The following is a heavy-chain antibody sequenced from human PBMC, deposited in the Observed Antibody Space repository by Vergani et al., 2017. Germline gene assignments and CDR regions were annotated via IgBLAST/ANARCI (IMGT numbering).Heavy chain of an antibody. J-gene: IGHJ4*02. CDR1: GFTFSNYW. V-gene: IGHV3-7*03. CDR3: ASGYTYGYEGDY. Sequence: EVQLVESGGGLVQPGGSLRLSCAASGFTFSNYWMSWVRQAPGKGLEWVANIKQDDSETYYVDSVKGRFTISRDNAKNSLYLQMNCLRAEDTAVYYWASGYTYGYEGDYWGQGTLVTVSS. CDR2: IKQDDSET. D-gene: IGHD5-18*01.